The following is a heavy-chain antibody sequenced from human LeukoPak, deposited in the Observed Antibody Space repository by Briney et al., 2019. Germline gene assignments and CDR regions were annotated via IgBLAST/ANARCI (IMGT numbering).Heavy chain of an antibody. Sequence: SETLSLTCAVYGGSLSAYYWSWIRQPPGKGLEWIGEVNHSGSANYNPSLKSRVTMSVDTSKNQFSLKLSPVTAADTAVYYCARQYYDFWSGYPYYYYYGMDVWGQGTTVTVSS. CDR1: GGSLSAYY. CDR3: ARQYYDFWSGYPYYYYYGMDV. CDR2: VNHSGSA. V-gene: IGHV4-34*01. D-gene: IGHD3-3*01. J-gene: IGHJ6*02.